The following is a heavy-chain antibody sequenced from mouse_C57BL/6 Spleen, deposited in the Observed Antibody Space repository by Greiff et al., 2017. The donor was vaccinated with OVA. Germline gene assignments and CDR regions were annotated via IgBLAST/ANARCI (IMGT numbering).Heavy chain of an antibody. J-gene: IGHJ3*01. CDR1: GYTFTDYY. CDR3: ARSRFAY. Sequence: EVMLQQSGPELVKPGASVKISCKASGYTFTDYYMNWVKQSHGKSLEWIGDINPNNGGTSYNQKFKGKATLTVDKSSSTAYMELRSLTSEDSAVYYCARSRFAYWGQGTLVTVSA. CDR2: INPNNGGT. V-gene: IGHV1-26*01.